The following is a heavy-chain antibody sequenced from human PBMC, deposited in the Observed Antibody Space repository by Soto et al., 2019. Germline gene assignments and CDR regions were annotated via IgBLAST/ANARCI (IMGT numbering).Heavy chain of an antibody. Sequence: TLSLTCTVSGCSISSGDYYWSWIRQPPGKGLEWIGYIYYSGSTYYNPSLKSRVTISVDTSKNQFSLKLSSVTAADTAMYYCARERLVSNWFDPWGQGTLVTVSS. CDR2: IYYSGST. CDR3: ARERLVSNWFDP. V-gene: IGHV4-30-4*08. D-gene: IGHD6-6*01. CDR1: GCSISSGDYY. J-gene: IGHJ5*02.